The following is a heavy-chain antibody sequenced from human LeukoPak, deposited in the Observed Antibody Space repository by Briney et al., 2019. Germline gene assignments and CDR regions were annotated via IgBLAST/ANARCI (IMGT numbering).Heavy chain of an antibody. CDR2: ISSSSSYI. V-gene: IGHV3-21*01. CDR3: ARATANQGIAAIAEGY. CDR1: GFTFSSYS. J-gene: IGHJ4*02. Sequence: GGSLRLSCAASGFTFSSYSMNWVRQAPGKGLEWVSSISSSSSYIYYADSVKGRFTISRDNAKNSLYLQMNSLRAEDTAVYYCARATANQGIAAIAEGYWGQGTLVTVSS. D-gene: IGHD6-13*01.